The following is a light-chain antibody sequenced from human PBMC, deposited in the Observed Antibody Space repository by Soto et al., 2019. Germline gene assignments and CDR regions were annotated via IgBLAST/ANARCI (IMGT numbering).Light chain of an antibody. CDR3: GSYTTSSHYV. CDR1: SSDIDAYNY. J-gene: IGLJ1*01. Sequence: QSVLTQPASVSGSPGQSITISCTGTSSDIDAYNYVSWYQQHPGKAPKLMIYDVSNRPSGISNRFSGSKSGNTASLTISGLQAEDEADYYCGSYTTSSHYVLGTGTEVTVL. CDR2: DVS. V-gene: IGLV2-14*01.